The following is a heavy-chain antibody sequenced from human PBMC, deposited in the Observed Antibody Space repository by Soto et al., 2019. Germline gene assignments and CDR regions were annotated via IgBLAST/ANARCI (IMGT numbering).Heavy chain of an antibody. D-gene: IGHD3-22*01. V-gene: IGHV4-39*01. CDR3: ARLGAYYQSLDP. CDR2: FFIGGNT. Sequence: SETLSLTCTVSGGSITGGSISSTTYYWGWMRQPPGKGLEWIASFFIGGNTYYNPSLKSRVTTSVDTSKNQFSLRLTSVTAADTAVYYCARLGAYYQSLDPWGPGTLVTVSS. J-gene: IGHJ5*02. CDR1: GGSITGGSISSTTYY.